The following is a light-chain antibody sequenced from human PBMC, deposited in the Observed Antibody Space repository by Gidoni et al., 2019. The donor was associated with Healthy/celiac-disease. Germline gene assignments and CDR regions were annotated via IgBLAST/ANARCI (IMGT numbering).Light chain of an antibody. Sequence: QITQSPSSLSASVGDRVTITCRASQSISSYLHWYQQKPGKAPKLLIYAASSVQSGVPSRFSGRGSGTDGTLTISSLQPEDVATYYCQQSYSTPRAFGGGTKVEIK. V-gene: IGKV1-39*01. J-gene: IGKJ4*01. CDR2: AAS. CDR3: QQSYSTPRA. CDR1: QSISSY.